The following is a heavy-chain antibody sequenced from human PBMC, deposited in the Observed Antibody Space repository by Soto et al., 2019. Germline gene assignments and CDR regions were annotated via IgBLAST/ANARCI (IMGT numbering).Heavy chain of an antibody. V-gene: IGHV3-21*01. CDR3: ATTSVVAASSSYFDY. J-gene: IGHJ4*02. CDR1: GFTFSSYS. D-gene: IGHD2-15*01. Sequence: EVQLVESGGGLVKPGGSLRLSCAASGFTFSSYSMNWVRQAPGKGLEWVSSISSSSSYIYYADSVKGRFTISRDNSKNTLYLQMDSLRAEDTAVYYCATTSVVAASSSYFDYWGRGTLVTVSS. CDR2: ISSSSSYI.